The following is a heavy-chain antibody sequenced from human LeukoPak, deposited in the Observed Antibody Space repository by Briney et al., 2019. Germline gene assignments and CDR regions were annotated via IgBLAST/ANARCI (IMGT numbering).Heavy chain of an antibody. CDR2: ISAYNGNT. Sequence: ASVKVSCKASGYTFTSYGISWVRRAPGQGLEWMGWISAYNGNTNYAQKLQGRVTMTTDTSTSTAYMELRSLRSDDTAVYYCARGRVGYSGYDSLYDYYMDVWGKGTTVTVSS. CDR3: ARGRVGYSGYDSLYDYYMDV. V-gene: IGHV1-18*01. D-gene: IGHD5-12*01. CDR1: GYTFTSYG. J-gene: IGHJ6*03.